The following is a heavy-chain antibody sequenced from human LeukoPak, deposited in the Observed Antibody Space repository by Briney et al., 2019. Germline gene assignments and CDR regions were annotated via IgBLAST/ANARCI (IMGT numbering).Heavy chain of an antibody. CDR1: GYTFTSYD. CDR3: ASGSPSDDNFDY. CDR2: MNPNSGNT. Sequence: ASVKVSCKASGYTFTSYDINWVRQATGQGLEWMGWMNPNSGNTGYAQKFQGRVTMTRNTSISTAYMELSSLRSEGTAVYYCASGSPSDDNFDYWGQGTLVTVSS. V-gene: IGHV1-8*01. D-gene: IGHD1-1*01. J-gene: IGHJ4*02.